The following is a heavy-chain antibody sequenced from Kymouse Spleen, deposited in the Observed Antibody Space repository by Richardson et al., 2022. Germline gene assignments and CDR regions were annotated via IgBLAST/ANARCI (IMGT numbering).Heavy chain of an antibody. J-gene: IGHJ6*02. Sequence: QVQLVESGGGVVQPGRSLRLSCAASGFTFSSYGMHWVRQAPGKGLEWVAVISYDGSNKYYADSVKGRFTISRDNSKNTLYLQMNSLRAEDTAVYYCAKAGYSSSWSDYYYGMDVWGQGTTVTVSS. CDR2: ISYDGSNK. D-gene: IGHD6-13*01. CDR3: AKAGYSSSWSDYYYGMDV. V-gene: IGHV3-30*18. CDR1: GFTFSSYG.